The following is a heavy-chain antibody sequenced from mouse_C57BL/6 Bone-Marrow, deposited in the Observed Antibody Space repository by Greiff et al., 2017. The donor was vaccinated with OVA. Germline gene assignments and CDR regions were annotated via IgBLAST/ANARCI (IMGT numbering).Heavy chain of an antibody. V-gene: IGHV1-85*01. CDR2: IYPRGGST. D-gene: IGHD4-1*01. J-gene: IGHJ3*01. Sequence: VQLQQSGPELVKPGASVKLSCKASGYTFTSYDINWVKQRPGQGLEWIGWIYPRGGSTKYTEKFTGKATLTVDTSSSTAYMKLHRLTSEDSAFYVCARRGGNWDEFAYWGQGTLVTVSA. CDR1: GYTFTSYD. CDR3: ARRGGNWDEFAY.